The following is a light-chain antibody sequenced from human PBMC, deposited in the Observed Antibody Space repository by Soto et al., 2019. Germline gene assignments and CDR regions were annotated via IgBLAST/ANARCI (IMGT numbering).Light chain of an antibody. CDR1: SSDVGGYNY. Sequence: QSALTQPASVSGSPGQSITISCTGTSSDVGGYNYVSWYQQPPGKAPKLMIYEVSNRPSGVSNRFSGSKSGNTASLTISGLQAEDEADYYCSSYTSSSIDDVFGTGTKVTVL. V-gene: IGLV2-14*01. CDR3: SSYTSSSIDDV. CDR2: EVS. J-gene: IGLJ1*01.